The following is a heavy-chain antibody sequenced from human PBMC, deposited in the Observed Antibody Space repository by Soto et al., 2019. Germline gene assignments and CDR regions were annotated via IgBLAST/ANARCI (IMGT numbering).Heavy chain of an antibody. CDR3: ARHAPGGYCSGGSCYTQFDY. CDR1: GGSISSYY. Sequence: QVQLQESGPGLVKPSETLSLTCTVSGGSISSYYWSWIRQPPGKGLEWIGYIYYSGSTNYNPSLKSRVTISVDTSKNQFSLKLSSVTAADTAVYYCARHAPGGYCSGGSCYTQFDYWGQGTLVTVSS. J-gene: IGHJ4*02. CDR2: IYYSGST. V-gene: IGHV4-59*08. D-gene: IGHD2-15*01.